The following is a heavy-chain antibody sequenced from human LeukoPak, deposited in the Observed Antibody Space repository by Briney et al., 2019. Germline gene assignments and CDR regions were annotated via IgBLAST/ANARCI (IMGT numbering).Heavy chain of an antibody. D-gene: IGHD2-2*01. CDR1: GYSFSIYW. Sequence: GESLKISCKGSGYSFSIYWLGWVRQMPGKGLEWMGVIYPGDSDTRYSPSFQGQVTISADKSISTAYLQWSSLKASDTAIYYCVRPPDTCTSVSCYSKYWGQGTLVTVSS. V-gene: IGHV5-51*01. CDR3: VRPPDTCTSVSCYSKY. J-gene: IGHJ4*02. CDR2: IYPGDSDT.